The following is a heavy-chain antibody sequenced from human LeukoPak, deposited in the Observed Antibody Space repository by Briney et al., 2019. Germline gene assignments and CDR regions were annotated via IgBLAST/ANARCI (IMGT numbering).Heavy chain of an antibody. D-gene: IGHD6-19*01. CDR3: ARGLSYSYYYMDV. CDR2: IFYTGST. V-gene: IGHV4-59*01. Sequence: SETLSLTCTVSGGSISNYYWNWIRQPPAKGLEWMGYIFYTGSTKYNPSLRSRVTISVDTSKNQFSLKLSSVTAADTAVYYCARGLSYSYYYMDVWGKGTTVTISS. CDR1: GGSISNYY. J-gene: IGHJ6*03.